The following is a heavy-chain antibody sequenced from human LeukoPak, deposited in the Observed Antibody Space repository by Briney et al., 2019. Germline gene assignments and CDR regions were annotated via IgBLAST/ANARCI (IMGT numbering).Heavy chain of an antibody. CDR2: ISGGSSVI. J-gene: IGHJ3*02. Sequence: GGSLRLSCAASGFTFSTSAMNWVRQAPGKGLEWVSYISGGSSVIHYADSVKGRFTISRENAKSSLYLQMNSLRAEDTAVYYCARGEQQLNIWGQGTMVTVSS. V-gene: IGHV3-48*01. CDR3: ARGEQQLNI. CDR1: GFTFSTSA. D-gene: IGHD6-13*01.